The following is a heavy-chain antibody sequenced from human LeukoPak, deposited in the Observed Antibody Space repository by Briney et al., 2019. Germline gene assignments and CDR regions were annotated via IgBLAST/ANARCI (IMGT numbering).Heavy chain of an antibody. V-gene: IGHV3-23*01. J-gene: IGHJ4*02. CDR3: AKGGGSSCYSPSDY. Sequence: GGSLRLSCGGSGFAFSSYAMSWVRQAPGKGLEWVSAISGSGTDTFYANSVKGRFTISRDNPKNTLYLQMNSLRAEDTAVYYCAKGGGSSCYSPSDYWGQGTLVTVSS. D-gene: IGHD2-15*01. CDR1: GFAFSSYA. CDR2: ISGSGTDT.